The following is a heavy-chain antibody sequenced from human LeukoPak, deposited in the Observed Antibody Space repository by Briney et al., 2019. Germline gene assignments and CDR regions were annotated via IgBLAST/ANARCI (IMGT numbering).Heavy chain of an antibody. CDR2: ISGSGGTT. Sequence: PGGSLRLSCAASGFTFSSYEMNWVRQAPGKGLEWVSGISGSGGTTYYADSVTGRFTISRDNSKNTLYLQMNSLRAEDTAVYYCAKALGYRYGPNDAFDIWGQGTMVTVSS. J-gene: IGHJ3*02. CDR1: GFTFSSYE. V-gene: IGHV3-23*01. D-gene: IGHD5-18*01. CDR3: AKALGYRYGPNDAFDI.